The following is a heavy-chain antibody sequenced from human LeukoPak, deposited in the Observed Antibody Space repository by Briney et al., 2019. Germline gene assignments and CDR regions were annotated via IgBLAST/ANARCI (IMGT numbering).Heavy chain of an antibody. CDR3: AREGRYSSSWYRSFYYYYYMDV. D-gene: IGHD6-13*01. Sequence: GASVKVSRKASGYTFTSYDINWVRQATGQGLEWMGWMNPNSGNTGYAQKFQGRVTITRNTSISTAYMELSSLRSEDTAVYYCAREGRYSSSWYRSFYYYYYMDVWGKGTTVTVSS. CDR2: MNPNSGNT. V-gene: IGHV1-8*03. CDR1: GYTFTSYD. J-gene: IGHJ6*03.